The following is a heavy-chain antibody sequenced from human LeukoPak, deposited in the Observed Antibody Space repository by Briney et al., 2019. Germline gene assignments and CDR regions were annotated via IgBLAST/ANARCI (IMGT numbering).Heavy chain of an antibody. CDR3: TRGGLYYDSSGYKVGDFDY. CDR1: GFTFGDYA. CDR2: IRSKAYGGTT. Sequence: GGPLRLSCTASGFTFGDYAMSWFRQAPGKGLECVGFIRSKAYGGTTEYAASVKGRFTISRDDSKSIAYLQMNSLKTEDTAVYYCTRGGLYYDSSGYKVGDFDYWGQGTLVTVSS. J-gene: IGHJ4*02. D-gene: IGHD3-22*01. V-gene: IGHV3-49*03.